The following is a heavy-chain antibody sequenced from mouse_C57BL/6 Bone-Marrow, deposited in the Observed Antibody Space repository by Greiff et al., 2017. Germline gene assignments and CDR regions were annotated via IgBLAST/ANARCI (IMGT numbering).Heavy chain of an antibody. D-gene: IGHD2-4*01. CDR3: ARDYDDPRGFAY. J-gene: IGHJ3*01. CDR1: GYTFTSYW. CDR2: IDPSDSET. V-gene: IGHV1-52*01. Sequence: VQLQQPGAELVRPGSSVKLSCKASGYTFTSYWMHWVKQRPIQGLEWIGNIDPSDSETHYNQKFKDKATLTVDKSYSTAYMQLSSLTSEDSAVYYCARDYDDPRGFAYWGQGTLVTVSA.